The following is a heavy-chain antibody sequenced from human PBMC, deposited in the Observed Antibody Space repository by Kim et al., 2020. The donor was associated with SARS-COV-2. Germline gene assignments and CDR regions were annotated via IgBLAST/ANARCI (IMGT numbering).Heavy chain of an antibody. CDR3: ARGGGSLYYYGMDV. D-gene: IGHD2-15*01. J-gene: IGHJ6*02. CDR2: ISSNGGST. Sequence: GGSLRLSCAASGFTFSSYAMHWVRQAPGKGLEYVSAISSNGGSTYYADSVKGRFTISRDNSKNTLYLQMGSLRAEDMAVYYCARGGGSLYYYGMDVWGQGTTVTVSS. V-gene: IGHV3-64*02. CDR1: GFTFSSYA.